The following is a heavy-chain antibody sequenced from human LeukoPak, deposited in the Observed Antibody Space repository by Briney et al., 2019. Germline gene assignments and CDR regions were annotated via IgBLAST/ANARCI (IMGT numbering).Heavy chain of an antibody. Sequence: GGSLRLSCAASGFTFSNSWMRWVRQAPGKGREWVATIKPDGSAQYYVDSVKGRFTISRDNAKNSLFLQINSLRAEDTAVYYCANGGTYSSGPWGQGTLVTVSS. D-gene: IGHD3-22*01. J-gene: IGHJ5*02. CDR2: IKPDGSAQ. V-gene: IGHV3-7*01. CDR3: ANGGTYSSGP. CDR1: GFTFSNSW.